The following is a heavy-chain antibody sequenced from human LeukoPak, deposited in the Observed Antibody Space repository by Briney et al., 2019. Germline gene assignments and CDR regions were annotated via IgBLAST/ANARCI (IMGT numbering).Heavy chain of an antibody. Sequence: GRSLRLSCAASGFTFSGYTMNWVRQAPGKGLEWVSSISSSSTYIYYADSVKGRFTISRDNAKNSLHLQMNSLRVEGTAVYYCARGYRGSPPHFDYWGQGPLVPVSS. CDR2: ISSSSTYI. CDR3: ARGYRGSPPHFDY. D-gene: IGHD1-26*01. J-gene: IGHJ4*02. V-gene: IGHV3-21*01. CDR1: GFTFSGYT.